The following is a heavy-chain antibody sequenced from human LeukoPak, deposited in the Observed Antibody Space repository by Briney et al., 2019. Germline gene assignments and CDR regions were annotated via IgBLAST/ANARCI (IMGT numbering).Heavy chain of an antibody. CDR3: AQLREEARFSYYFDY. CDR1: GFTFGDYA. Sequence: GGSLRLSCTASGFTFGDYAMSWFRQAPGKGLEWVGFIRSKAYGGTTEYAASVKGRFTISRDNSKNTLYLQMNSLRAEDTAVYYCAQLREEARFSYYFDYWGQGTLVTVSS. D-gene: IGHD2-2*01. J-gene: IGHJ4*02. V-gene: IGHV3-49*03. CDR2: IRSKAYGGTT.